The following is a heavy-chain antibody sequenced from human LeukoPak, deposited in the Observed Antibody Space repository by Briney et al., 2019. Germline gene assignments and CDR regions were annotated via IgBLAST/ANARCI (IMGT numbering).Heavy chain of an antibody. D-gene: IGHD2-15*01. CDR2: ISGSGGST. Sequence: GGSLRLSCAASGFTFSSYAMSWVRQAPGKGLEWVSGISGSGGSTYYGDSVKGRFTISRDNSKNSLYLQMNSLRAEDLALYYCARAYCSGGSCYYFDYWGQGTLVTVSS. J-gene: IGHJ4*02. V-gene: IGHV3-23*01. CDR3: ARAYCSGGSCYYFDY. CDR1: GFTFSSYA.